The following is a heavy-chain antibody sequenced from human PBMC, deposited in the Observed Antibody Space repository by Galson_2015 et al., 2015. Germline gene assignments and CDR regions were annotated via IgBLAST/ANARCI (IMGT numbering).Heavy chain of an antibody. D-gene: IGHD4-17*01. CDR2: ISSSSSYI. V-gene: IGHV3-21*01. CDR1: GFTFSSYS. J-gene: IGHJ2*01. CDR3: ARDFSLGLGDYFGYFDL. Sequence: SLRLSCAASGFTFSSYSMNWVRQAPGKGLEWVSSISSSSSYIYYADSVKGRFTISRDNAKNSLYLQMNSLRAEDTAVYYCARDFSLGLGDYFGYFDLWGRGTMVTVSS.